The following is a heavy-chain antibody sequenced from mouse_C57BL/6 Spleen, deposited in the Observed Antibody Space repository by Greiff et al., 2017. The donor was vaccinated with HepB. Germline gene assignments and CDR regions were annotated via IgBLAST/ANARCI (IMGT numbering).Heavy chain of an antibody. CDR3: ARGDYAGFAY. CDR1: GYTFTSYG. J-gene: IGHJ3*01. Sequence: VKLVESGAELARPGASVKLSCKASGYTFTSYGISWVKQRTGQGLEWIGEIYPRSGNTYYNEKFKGKATLTADKSSSTAYMELRSLTSEDSAVYFCARGDYAGFAYWGQGTLVTVSA. D-gene: IGHD2-4*01. CDR2: IYPRSGNT. V-gene: IGHV1-81*01.